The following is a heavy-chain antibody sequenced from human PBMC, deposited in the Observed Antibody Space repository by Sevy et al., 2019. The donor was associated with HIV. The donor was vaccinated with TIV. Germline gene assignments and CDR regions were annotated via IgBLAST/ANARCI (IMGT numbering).Heavy chain of an antibody. Sequence: GGSLRLSCAASGFTFSSYAMSWVRQAPGKGLEWVSAISGSGGSTYYADSVKGRFTISRDNSKNTLYLQMNSLRAEDTAVYYCAKDIRIYGAYYYYYGMDVWGHGTTVTVSS. CDR2: ISGSGGST. V-gene: IGHV3-23*01. CDR3: AKDIRIYGAYYYYYGMDV. D-gene: IGHD5-12*01. CDR1: GFTFSSYA. J-gene: IGHJ6*02.